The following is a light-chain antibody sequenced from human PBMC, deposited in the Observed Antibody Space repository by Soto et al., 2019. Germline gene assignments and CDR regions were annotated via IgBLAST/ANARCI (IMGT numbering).Light chain of an antibody. CDR2: GAK. CDR3: QQYKTYWT. Sequence: DLQMTQSPSFLYASVGDIVTITCRASQAISNYLNWYQQKPGKAPNLLIFGAKTLQSGVPSRFSGSGYGTEFTLTISSMQPEEFATDDCQQYKTYWTVGQGTKGDIK. J-gene: IGKJ1*01. CDR1: QAISNY. V-gene: IGKV1-17*01.